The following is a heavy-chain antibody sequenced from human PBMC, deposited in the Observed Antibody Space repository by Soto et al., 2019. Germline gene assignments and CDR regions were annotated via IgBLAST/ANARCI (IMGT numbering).Heavy chain of an antibody. CDR1: GGSFSGYY. CDR3: ARGGYCSGGSCTSGYYYYYMDV. V-gene: IGHV4-34*01. Sequence: PSETLSLTCAVYGGSFSGYYWSWIRQPPGKGLEWIGEINHSGSTNYNPSLKSRVTISVDTSKNQFSLKLSSVTAADTAVYYCARGGYCSGGSCTSGYYYYYMDVWGKGTTVTVSS. D-gene: IGHD2-15*01. CDR2: INHSGST. J-gene: IGHJ6*03.